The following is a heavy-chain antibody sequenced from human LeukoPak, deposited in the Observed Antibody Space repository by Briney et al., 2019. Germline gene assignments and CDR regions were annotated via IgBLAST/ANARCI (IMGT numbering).Heavy chain of an antibody. CDR1: GGSFSGYW. J-gene: IGHJ6*01. CDR2: INHSGST. Sequence: SGTLSLTCAVSGGSFSGYWWSWIRQPPGKGLEWIGAINHSGSTNYNAALVSRTPISVDTYKTPSSLTLSSVTAADTAVYYCTRVRRRTRSASIANYSYYG. CDR3: TRVRRRTRSASIANYSYYG. D-gene: IGHD2-2*01. V-gene: IGHV4-34*01.